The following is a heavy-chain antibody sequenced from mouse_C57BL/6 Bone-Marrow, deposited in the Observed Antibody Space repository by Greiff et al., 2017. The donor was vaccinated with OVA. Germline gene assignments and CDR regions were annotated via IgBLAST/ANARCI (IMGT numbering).Heavy chain of an antibody. CDR2: LDPENGDT. V-gene: IGHV14-4*01. J-gene: IGHJ3*01. CDR3: TTGDDGYSFAD. CDR1: GFNIKDDY. Sequence: EVQLQQSGAELVRPGASVKLSCTASGFNIKDDYMHWVKQRPEQGLEWIGWLDPENGDTEYASKFQGKAPITADTSSNTAYLQLSSLTSEDTAVYYCTTGDDGYSFADGGQGTLVTVSA. D-gene: IGHD2-3*01.